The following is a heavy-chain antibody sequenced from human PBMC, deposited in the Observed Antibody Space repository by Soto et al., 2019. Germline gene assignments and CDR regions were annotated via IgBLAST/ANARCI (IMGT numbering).Heavy chain of an antibody. D-gene: IGHD1-20*01. Sequence: PGGSLRLSCAASGFTFSNYAMSWVRQAPGKGLEWVSGISGSGGSTYYADSVKGRFTISRDNSKNTPYLQMNSLRAEDTAVYYCAKDNWHHDYWGQGTLVTVSS. CDR2: ISGSGGST. CDR3: AKDNWHHDY. V-gene: IGHV3-23*01. CDR1: GFTFSNYA. J-gene: IGHJ4*02.